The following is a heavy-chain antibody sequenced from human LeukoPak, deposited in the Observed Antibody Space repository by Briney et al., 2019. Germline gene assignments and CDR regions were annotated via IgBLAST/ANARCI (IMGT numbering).Heavy chain of an antibody. CDR2: IWYDGSNK. V-gene: IGHV3-33*06. CDR3: AKTRAAMVANYYFDY. CDR1: GFTFSSYC. J-gene: IGHJ4*02. D-gene: IGHD5-18*01. Sequence: GSLRLSCAASGFTFSSYCMHWVRQAPGEGLEWVAVIWYDGSNKYYADSVKGRFTISRDNSKNTLYLRMNSLRAEDTAVYYCAKTRAAMVANYYFDYWGQGTLVTVSS.